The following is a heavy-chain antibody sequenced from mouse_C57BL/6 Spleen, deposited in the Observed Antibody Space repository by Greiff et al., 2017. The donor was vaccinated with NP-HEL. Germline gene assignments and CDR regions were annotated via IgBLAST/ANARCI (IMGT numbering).Heavy chain of an antibody. V-gene: IGHV1-64*01. CDR3: ARGDYGSSYFDY. CDR2: IHPNSGST. D-gene: IGHD1-1*01. Sequence: VQLQQPGAELVKPGASVKLSCKASGYTFTSYWMHWVKQRPGQGLEWIGMIHPNSGSTNYNEKFKSKATLTVDKPSSTAYMQLSSLTSEDSAVYYCARGDYGSSYFDYWGQGTTLTVSS. CDR1: GYTFTSYW. J-gene: IGHJ2*01.